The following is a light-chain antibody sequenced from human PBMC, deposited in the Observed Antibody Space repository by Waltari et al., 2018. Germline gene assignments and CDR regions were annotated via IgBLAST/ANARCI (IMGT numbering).Light chain of an antibody. CDR2: EGS. Sequence: QSALTQPASVSGSPGQSITISCTGTSSDVGIYNLVSWYQQYPGKAPKLMIYEGSKRPSGVSNRFSGSKSGNTASLTISGLQAEDEADYYCCSYAGSTIWVFGGGTKVTVL. CDR1: SSDVGIYNL. V-gene: IGLV2-23*01. J-gene: IGLJ3*02. CDR3: CSYAGSTIWV.